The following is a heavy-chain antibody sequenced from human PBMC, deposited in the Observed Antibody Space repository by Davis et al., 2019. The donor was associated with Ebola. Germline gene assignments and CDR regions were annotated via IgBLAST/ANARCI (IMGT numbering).Heavy chain of an antibody. V-gene: IGHV1-69*04. Sequence: SVKVSCKASGGTFSSYAISWVRQAPGQGLEWIGRIIPILGIANYAQKFQGRVTITADKSTSTAYMELSSLRSEDTAVYYCARGRRGDYVFDYWGQGTLVTVSS. D-gene: IGHD4-17*01. CDR2: IIPILGIA. CDR1: GGTFSSYA. J-gene: IGHJ4*02. CDR3: ARGRRGDYVFDY.